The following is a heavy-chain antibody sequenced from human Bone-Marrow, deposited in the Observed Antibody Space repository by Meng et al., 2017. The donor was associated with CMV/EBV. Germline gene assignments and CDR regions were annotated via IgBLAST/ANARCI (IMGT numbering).Heavy chain of an antibody. D-gene: IGHD2-2*01. CDR1: GFTFSNYW. CDR3: AREVLAAMGDY. Sequence: SCAASGFTFSNYWMSWVRQAPGKGLEWVANIRQDGSEMYYVDSVKGRFTISRDNAKNALYLQMNSLRAEDTAVYSCAREVLAAMGDYWGQGTLVTVSS. CDR2: IRQDGSEM. V-gene: IGHV3-7*04. J-gene: IGHJ4*02.